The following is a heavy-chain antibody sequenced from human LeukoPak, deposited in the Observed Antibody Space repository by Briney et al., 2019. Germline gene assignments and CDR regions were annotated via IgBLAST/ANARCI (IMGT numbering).Heavy chain of an antibody. CDR3: AKRDYTSDFDY. CDR1: GFTFSTYW. D-gene: IGHD4-11*01. CDR2: INTDGSLI. V-gene: IGHV3-74*01. Sequence: GGSLRLSCAVSGFTFSTYWMHWVRQAPGKGLMWVSRINTDGSLINYADSVKGRFTISRDNSRNTLYLQMNSLRAEDTAVYYCAKRDYTSDFDYWGQGTLVTVSS. J-gene: IGHJ4*02.